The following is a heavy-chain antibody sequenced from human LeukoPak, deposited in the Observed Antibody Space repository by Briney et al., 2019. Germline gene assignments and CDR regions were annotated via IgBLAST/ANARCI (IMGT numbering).Heavy chain of an antibody. V-gene: IGHV3-21*01. Sequence: GGSLRLSCAASGFTFSSYAMSWVRQAPGKGLEWVSSISSSSSYIYYADSVKGRFTISRDNAKNSLYLQMNSLRAEDTAVYYCARVTPGIAVAGSGDYWGQGTLVTVSS. D-gene: IGHD6-19*01. CDR3: ARVTPGIAVAGSGDY. J-gene: IGHJ4*02. CDR2: ISSSSSYI. CDR1: GFTFSSYA.